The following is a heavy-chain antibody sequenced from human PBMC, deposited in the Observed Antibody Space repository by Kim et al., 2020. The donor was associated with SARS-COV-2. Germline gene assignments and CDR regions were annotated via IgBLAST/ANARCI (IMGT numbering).Heavy chain of an antibody. CDR2: IYSAGTT. CDR3: AREISTGWAGGYFVL. V-gene: IGHV3-66*01. D-gene: IGHD2-2*01. J-gene: IGHJ2*01. CDR1: GLTVSSSY. Sequence: GGSLRLSCAASGLTVSSSYMGWVRQAPGKGLEWVSLIYSAGTTYYADSVKNRFIVSRDSSKNTLYLQMNDLGVEDTAVYYCAREISTGWAGGYFVLWGRGTLFTVSS.